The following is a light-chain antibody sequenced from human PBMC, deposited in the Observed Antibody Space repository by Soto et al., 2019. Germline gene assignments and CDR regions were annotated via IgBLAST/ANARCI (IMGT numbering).Light chain of an antibody. CDR2: SSN. V-gene: IGLV1-44*01. Sequence: QSALTQPPSASGTPGQRVTISCSGSSSYIGSNTVNWYQQLPGTAPKLLIYSSNQRPSGVPDRFSGSKSGTSASLAISGLQSEDEADYYCAAWDGSLNVWVFGGGTKLTVL. CDR1: SSYIGSNT. CDR3: AAWDGSLNVWV. J-gene: IGLJ3*02.